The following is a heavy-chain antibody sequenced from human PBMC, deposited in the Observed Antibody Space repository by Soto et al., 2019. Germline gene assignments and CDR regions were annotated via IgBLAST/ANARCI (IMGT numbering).Heavy chain of an antibody. V-gene: IGHV3-13*01. Sequence: GGSLRLSCAASGFTFSSYDMHWVRQATGKGLEWVSAIGTAGDTYYPGSVKGRFTISRGNAKNSLYLQMNSLRAEDTAVYYCARGRLYSRAYYYGMDVWGQGTTVTVSS. J-gene: IGHJ6*02. CDR3: ARGRLYSRAYYYGMDV. CDR1: GFTFSSYD. D-gene: IGHD6-13*01. CDR2: IGTAGDT.